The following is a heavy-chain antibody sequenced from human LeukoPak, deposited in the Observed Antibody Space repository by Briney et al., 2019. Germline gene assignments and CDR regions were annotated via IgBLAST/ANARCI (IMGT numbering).Heavy chain of an antibody. CDR1: GGSINSASHY. CDR3: AKSGGYGLIDY. V-gene: IGHV4-61*02. Sequence: SQTLSLTCTASGGSINSASHYWGWIRQPADKGLEWIGRLYFSGTTNYNPSLTSRVTISLDTSKNQFSLKLTSVTAADTAVYYCAKSGGYGLIDYWGQGTLVTVSS. J-gene: IGHJ4*02. CDR2: LYFSGTT. D-gene: IGHD1-26*01.